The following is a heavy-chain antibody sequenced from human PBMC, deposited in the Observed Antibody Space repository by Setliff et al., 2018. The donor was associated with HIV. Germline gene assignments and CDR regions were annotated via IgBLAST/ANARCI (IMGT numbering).Heavy chain of an antibody. J-gene: IGHJ4*02. Sequence: GGSLRLSCAASGFTFNSYAMGWVRQAPGKGMEWVSSISGSGHRTYYADSVKGRFTISRDNSKNTLYMQMNRLRVEDTAVYFSAKDYYYDRSGSPTGDYFDNWGQGTLVTVSS. D-gene: IGHD3-22*01. CDR1: GFTFNSYA. V-gene: IGHV3-23*01. CDR2: ISGSGHRT. CDR3: AKDYYYDRSGSPTGDYFDN.